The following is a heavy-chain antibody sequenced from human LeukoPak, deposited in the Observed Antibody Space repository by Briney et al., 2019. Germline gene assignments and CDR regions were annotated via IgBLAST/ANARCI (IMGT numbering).Heavy chain of an antibody. D-gene: IGHD6-6*01. CDR2: ISSGGGST. Sequence: GGSLRLSCAASGFTFSSYAMSWVRQAPGKGLEWVSAISSGGGSTYYAGSVKGRFTISRDNSKNTLYLQMNSLRAEDTAVYYCAKGTYSSSPRDYWGQGTLVTVSS. J-gene: IGHJ4*02. CDR3: AKGTYSSSPRDY. V-gene: IGHV3-23*01. CDR1: GFTFSSYA.